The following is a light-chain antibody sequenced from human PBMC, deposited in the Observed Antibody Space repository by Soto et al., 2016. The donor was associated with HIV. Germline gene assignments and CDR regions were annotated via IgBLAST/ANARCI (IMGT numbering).Light chain of an antibody. CDR2: KVS. CDR1: QSLVHSDGNTY. Sequence: DVVMTQSPLSLPVTLGQPASISCRSSQSLVHSDGNTYLNWFQQRPGQSPRRLIYKVSNRDSGVPDRFSGSGSGTDFTLKISRVEAEDVGVYYCMQGTHWPPWTFGPKGPKVEIK. V-gene: IGKV2-30*02. J-gene: IGKJ1*01. CDR3: MQGTHWPPWT.